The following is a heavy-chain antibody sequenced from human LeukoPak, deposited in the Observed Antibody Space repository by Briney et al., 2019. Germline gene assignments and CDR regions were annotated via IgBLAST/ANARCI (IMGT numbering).Heavy chain of an antibody. V-gene: IGHV4-34*01. CDR3: ARSLRYFDKYYFDY. J-gene: IGHJ4*02. CDR1: GGSFSGCY. Sequence: PSETLSLTCAVYGGSFSGCYWSWIRQPPGKGLGWIGEINHSGSTNYNPSLKSRVTISVDTSKNQFSLKLSSVTAADTAVYYCARSLRYFDKYYFDYWGQGTLVTVSS. D-gene: IGHD3-9*01. CDR2: INHSGST.